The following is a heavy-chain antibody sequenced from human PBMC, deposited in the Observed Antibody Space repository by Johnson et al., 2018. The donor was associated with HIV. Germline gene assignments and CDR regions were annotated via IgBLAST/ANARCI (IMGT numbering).Heavy chain of an antibody. J-gene: IGHJ3*02. Sequence: VLLVESGGGVVRPGGSLRLSCAASGFTFDDYGMSWVRQAPGKGLEWGSGINWNGGSTGYADSLKGRFTLSRDNSKNSLYLQMNSLRSEDTALYYCAKGGLGHTDAFDIWGQGTMVTVSS. D-gene: IGHD6-19*01. CDR3: AKGGLGHTDAFDI. CDR2: INWNGGST. V-gene: IGHV3-20*04. CDR1: GFTFDDYG.